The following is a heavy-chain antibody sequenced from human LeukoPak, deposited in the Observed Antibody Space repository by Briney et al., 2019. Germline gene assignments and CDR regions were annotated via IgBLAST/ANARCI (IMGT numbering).Heavy chain of an antibody. V-gene: IGHV3-73*01. J-gene: IGHJ4*02. D-gene: IGHD5-18*01. Sequence: GGSLRLSCAASGFTFSGSAMHWVRQASGKGLEWVGRIRSKANSYATTYAASVKGRFTISRDDSKNTAYLQMNSLKTEDTAVYYCTRRTAIFDYWGQGTLVTVSS. CDR3: TRRTAIFDY. CDR2: IRSKANSYAT. CDR1: GFTFSGSA.